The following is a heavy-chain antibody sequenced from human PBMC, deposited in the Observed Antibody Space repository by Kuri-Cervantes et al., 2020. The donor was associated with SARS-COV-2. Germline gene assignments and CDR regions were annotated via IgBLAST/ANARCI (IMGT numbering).Heavy chain of an antibody. CDR2: INHSGST. J-gene: IGHJ6*03. CDR3: ALRTLPWYYYYMDV. Sequence: SQTLSLTCAVYGGSFSGYYWSWIRQPPGKGLEWIGEINHSGSTNYNPSLKSRVTISVDTSKNQFSLKLSSVTAADTAVYYCALRTLPWYYYYMDVWGKGTTVTVSS. CDR1: GGSFSGYY. D-gene: IGHD3/OR15-3a*01. V-gene: IGHV4-34*01.